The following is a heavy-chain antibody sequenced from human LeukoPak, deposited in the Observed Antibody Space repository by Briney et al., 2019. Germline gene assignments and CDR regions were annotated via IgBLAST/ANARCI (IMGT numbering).Heavy chain of an antibody. CDR1: GFSLTNARVG. J-gene: IGHJ4*02. V-gene: IGHV2-26*01. CDR3: ARTTRAYGDFDY. D-gene: IGHD2-21*01. CDR2: IFSNDEK. Sequence: SGPTLVNPTETLTLTCTVSGFSLTNARVGVSWIRQPPGKALEWLAQIFSNDEKSYSTSLKTRLTISKDTSKSQVVLTMTNMDPVDTATYYCARTTRAYGDFDYWGQGILVTVSS.